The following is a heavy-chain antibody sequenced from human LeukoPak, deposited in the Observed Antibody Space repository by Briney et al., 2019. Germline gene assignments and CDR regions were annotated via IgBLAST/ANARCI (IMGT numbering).Heavy chain of an antibody. J-gene: IGHJ6*02. D-gene: IGHD2-15*01. CDR3: AREFCSGGGCYYYGMDV. V-gene: IGHV1-18*01. Sequence: ASVKVSCKASGYTFVSYGISWVRHAPGQGLEWMGWISGYNGNTNYAQKFQGRVTMTTDTSTSTAYLELRRLRSDDTAIYYCAREFCSGGGCYYYGMDVWGQGTTVTVS. CDR2: ISGYNGNT. CDR1: GYTFVSYG.